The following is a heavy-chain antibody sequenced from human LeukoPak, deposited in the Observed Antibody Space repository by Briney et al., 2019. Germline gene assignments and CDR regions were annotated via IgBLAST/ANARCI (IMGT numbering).Heavy chain of an antibody. CDR3: ARDAGPATEIHGMDV. D-gene: IGHD2-2*01. Sequence: GGSLRLSCAASGFTFSSYSMNWVRQAPGKGLEWVSSISSSSSYIYYADSVKGRFTISRDNAKNSLYLQMNSLRAEDTAVYYCARDAGPATEIHGMDVWGQGTTVTVSS. CDR2: ISSSSSYI. J-gene: IGHJ6*02. CDR1: GFTFSSYS. V-gene: IGHV3-21*01.